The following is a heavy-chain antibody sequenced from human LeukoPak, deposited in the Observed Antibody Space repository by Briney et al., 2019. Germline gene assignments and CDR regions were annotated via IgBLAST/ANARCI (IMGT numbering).Heavy chain of an antibody. J-gene: IGHJ4*02. V-gene: IGHV1-46*01. Sequence: MHWVRQAPGQGLEWMGIINPSGGSTSYAQKFQGRVTMTRDTSTSTVYMELSSLRSEDTAVYYCARDGRQTGPEFDYWGQGTLVTVSS. D-gene: IGHD3/OR15-3a*01. CDR2: INPSGGST. CDR3: ARDGRQTGPEFDY.